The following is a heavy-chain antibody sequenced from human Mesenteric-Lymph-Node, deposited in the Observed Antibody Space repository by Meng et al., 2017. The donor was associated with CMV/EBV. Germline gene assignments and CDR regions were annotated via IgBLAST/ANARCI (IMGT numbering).Heavy chain of an antibody. Sequence: GESLKISCAASGFNVSNNYMNWVRQAPGKGLEWVSAISGSGGSTYYADSVKGRFTISRDNSKNTLYLQMNSLRAEDTAVYYCAKDMFPYYYDSSGYSEFDYWGQGTLVTVSS. CDR3: AKDMFPYYYDSSGYSEFDY. V-gene: IGHV3-23*01. CDR2: ISGSGGST. CDR1: GFNVSNNY. J-gene: IGHJ4*02. D-gene: IGHD3-22*01.